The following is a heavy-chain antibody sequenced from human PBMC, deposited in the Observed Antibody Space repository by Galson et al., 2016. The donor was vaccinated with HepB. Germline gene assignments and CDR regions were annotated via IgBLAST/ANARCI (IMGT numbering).Heavy chain of an antibody. D-gene: IGHD1-26*01. Sequence: SVKVSCKASGYTFTNYAIHWVRQAPGQGLEWMGWINTSNGNTKYSQKLQGRVTITRDTSAKIVYMELSSLISEDTAVYFCARNTEPTSTHQAYWGQGTLVTVSS. CDR2: INTSNGNT. CDR1: GYTFTNYA. CDR3: ARNTEPTSTHQAY. J-gene: IGHJ4*02. V-gene: IGHV1-3*04.